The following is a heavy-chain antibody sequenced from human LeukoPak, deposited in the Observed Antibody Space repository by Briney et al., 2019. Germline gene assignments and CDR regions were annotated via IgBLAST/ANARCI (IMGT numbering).Heavy chain of an antibody. D-gene: IGHD6-19*01. CDR2: IYYTGNT. CDR1: GGSISTSLYY. V-gene: IGHV4-39*07. J-gene: IGHJ4*02. CDR3: ATNPLAGY. Sequence: SETLSLTCTVSGGSISTSLYYWGWIRQPPGKGLEGIGNIYYTGNTYYNPSLNSRVTISLDTSKNQFSLKLTSVTAADTAVYYCATNPLAGYWGQGTLVTVSS.